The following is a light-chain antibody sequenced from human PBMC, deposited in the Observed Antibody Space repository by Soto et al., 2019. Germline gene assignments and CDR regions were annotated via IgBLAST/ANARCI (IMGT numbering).Light chain of an antibody. CDR1: QSLTNK. J-gene: IGKJ4*01. Sequence: EIVLTQSPATQSVSPGERATLSCRASQSLTNKLAWYQQKPGQAPRLLIYGASTRATGIPARFSGSGSGTEFTLTISGLQSEDFALYYCQQYHNWPPLTFGGGTKVEIK. CDR2: GAS. V-gene: IGKV3-15*01. CDR3: QQYHNWPPLT.